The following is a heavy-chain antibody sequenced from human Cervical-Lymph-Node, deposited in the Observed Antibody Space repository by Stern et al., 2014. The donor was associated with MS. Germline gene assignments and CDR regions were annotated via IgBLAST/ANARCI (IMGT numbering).Heavy chain of an antibody. CDR1: GFTFRAYT. V-gene: IGHV3-21*01. Sequence: EVQLVESGGGLVKPGGSLRLSCAASGFTFRAYTMHWVRQAPGKGLEWVSYISSSGGITYYADSVKGRFTISRDNAQNSLFLQMNSLRAEDTAVYYCARWGSGSYNDYWGQGTLVTVSS. CDR2: ISSSGGIT. D-gene: IGHD1-26*01. J-gene: IGHJ4*02. CDR3: ARWGSGSYNDY.